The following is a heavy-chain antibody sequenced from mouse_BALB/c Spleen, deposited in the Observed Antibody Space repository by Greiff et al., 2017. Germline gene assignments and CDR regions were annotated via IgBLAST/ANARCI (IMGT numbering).Heavy chain of an antibody. J-gene: IGHJ2*01. V-gene: IGHV3-8*02. CDR1: GDSITSGY. Sequence: VQLQQSGPSLVKPSQSLSLTCSVTGDSITSGYWNWIRKFPGNKLEYMGYISYSGSTYYNPSLKSRISITRDTSKNQYYLQLNSVTTEDTATYYCARLRGNSFPLDYWGQGTTLTVSS. CDR2: ISYSGST. D-gene: IGHD2-1*01. CDR3: ARLRGNSFPLDY.